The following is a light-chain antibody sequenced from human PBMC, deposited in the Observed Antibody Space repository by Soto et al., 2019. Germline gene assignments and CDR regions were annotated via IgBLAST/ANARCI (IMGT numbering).Light chain of an antibody. CDR3: QQYHSTPPQWT. V-gene: IGKV4-1*01. CDR2: WAS. Sequence: DIVMTQSPDSLTVSLGEMATISCTSSHTFLSFSDNQYYLTWYQHKPGQPPKLLIYWASTRESGVPDRFSGSGSGTNFTLTISSLQAEDVAVYYCQQYHSTPPQWTFGQGTKVDIK. CDR1: HTFLSFSDNQYY. J-gene: IGKJ1*01.